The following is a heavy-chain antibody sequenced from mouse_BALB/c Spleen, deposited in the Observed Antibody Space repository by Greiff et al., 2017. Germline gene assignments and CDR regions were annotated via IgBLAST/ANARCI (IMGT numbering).Heavy chain of an antibody. V-gene: IGHV2-2*02. CDR1: GFSLTSYG. Sequence: QVQLKQSGPGLVQPSQSLSITCTVSGFSLTSYGVHWVRQSPGKGLEWLGVIWSGGSTDYNAAFISRLSISKDNSKSQVFFKMNSLQANDTAIYYCARSHYRYGGYYYAMDYWGQGTSVTVSS. J-gene: IGHJ4*01. D-gene: IGHD2-14*01. CDR3: ARSHYRYGGYYYAMDY. CDR2: IWSGGST.